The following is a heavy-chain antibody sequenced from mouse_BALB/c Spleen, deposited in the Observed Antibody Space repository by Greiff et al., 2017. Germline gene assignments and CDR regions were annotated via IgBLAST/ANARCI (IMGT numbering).Heavy chain of an antibody. CDR3: ARSDAMDY. J-gene: IGHJ4*01. CDR2: IYPGSGST. CDR1: GYTFTSYW. Sequence: LQQPGSELVRPGASVKLSCKASGYTFTSYWMHWVKQRPGQGLEWIGNIYPGSGSTNYDEKFKSKATLTVDTSSNTAYLQLSSLTSEDTAVYYCARSDAMDYWGQGTSVTVSS. V-gene: IGHV1S22*01.